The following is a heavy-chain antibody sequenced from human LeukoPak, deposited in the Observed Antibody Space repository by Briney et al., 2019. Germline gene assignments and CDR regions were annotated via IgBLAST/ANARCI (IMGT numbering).Heavy chain of an antibody. CDR1: GFTFNDYY. CDR3: AKVPFSFTATGYFDY. CDR2: ISGSGGST. V-gene: IGHV3-23*01. D-gene: IGHD5-18*01. J-gene: IGHJ4*02. Sequence: GGSLRLSCAASGFTFNDYYMSWIRQAPGKGLEWVSAISGSGGSTYYADSVKGRFTISRDNSKNTLYLQMNSLRAEDTAVYYCAKVPFSFTATGYFDYWGQGTLVTVSS.